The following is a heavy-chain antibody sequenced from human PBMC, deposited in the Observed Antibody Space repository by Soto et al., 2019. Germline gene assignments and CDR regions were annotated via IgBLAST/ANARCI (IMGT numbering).Heavy chain of an antibody. CDR3: AKVPRGSNFGYYNF. CDR1: GFTLKDSA. Sequence: GGSLRLSCSASGFTLKDSAMHWVRQAPGKGLEWVAGVWKDGSNRYYVDSVKGRFTISRDNSKNALYLQMNSLGDEDTAVYYCAKVPRGSNFGYYNFWGQGTLVTVSS. J-gene: IGHJ4*02. CDR2: VWKDGSNR. V-gene: IGHV3-30*02. D-gene: IGHD5-18*01.